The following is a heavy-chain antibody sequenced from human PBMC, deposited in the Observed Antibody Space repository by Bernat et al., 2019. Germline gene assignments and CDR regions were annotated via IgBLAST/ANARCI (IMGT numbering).Heavy chain of an antibody. D-gene: IGHD6-19*01. J-gene: IGHJ4*02. V-gene: IGHV3-72*01. Sequence: EGQLVGSGGNLVQPGGSLRLSCAASGFTFSDHYMDWVRQAPGKGLEWVGRSKNKANSYATDYAASVKGRFTISRDDSNNSLYLHMNSLKTEDTAVYYCTRRPSSGRAFFDYWGQGTLVTVSS. CDR3: TRRPSSGRAFFDY. CDR1: GFTFSDHY. CDR2: SKNKANSYAT.